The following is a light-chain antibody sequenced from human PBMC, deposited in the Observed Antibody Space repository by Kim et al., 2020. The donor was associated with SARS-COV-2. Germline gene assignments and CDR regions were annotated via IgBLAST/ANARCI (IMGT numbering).Light chain of an antibody. CDR2: ANT. Sequence: QSAVTQPPSVSGAPGQRVTISCTGNSSNIGAGYDVHWYQQVPGTAPKLLIYANTNRPSGVPDRFSGSKSGTSASLAITGLQAEDEADYYCQSYDSSLSGSVVFGGGTKLTVL. J-gene: IGLJ2*01. CDR1: SSNIGAGYD. V-gene: IGLV1-40*01. CDR3: QSYDSSLSGSVV.